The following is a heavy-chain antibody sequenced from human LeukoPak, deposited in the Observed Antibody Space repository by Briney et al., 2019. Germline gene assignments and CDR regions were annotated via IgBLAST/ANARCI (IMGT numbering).Heavy chain of an antibody. CDR3: ARDVSCGGDCYNWFDP. J-gene: IGHJ5*02. CDR2: ISSSSSTI. D-gene: IGHD2-21*02. V-gene: IGHV3-48*04. Sequence: PGGSLRLSCAASGFIFSSYSMNWVRQAPGKGLEWVPYISSSSSTIYYADSVKGRFTISRDNTKNSLYLQMNSLRAEDTAVYYCARDVSCGGDCYNWFDPWGQGTLVTVSS. CDR1: GFIFSSYS.